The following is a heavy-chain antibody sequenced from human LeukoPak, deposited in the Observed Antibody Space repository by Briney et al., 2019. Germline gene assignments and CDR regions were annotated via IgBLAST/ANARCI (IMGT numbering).Heavy chain of an antibody. D-gene: IGHD3-10*01. CDR3: ARDQLIWFGESWFDP. CDR1: VFTFSSYS. V-gene: IGHV3-21*01. J-gene: IGHJ5*02. CDR2: ISSSSSYI. Sequence: PGGALRLSCPASVFTFSSYSLNWLRQAPGKGLEWVSSISSSSSYIYYADSVKGRFTISRDNAKNSLYLQMNSLRAEDTAVYYCARDQLIWFGESWFDPWGQGTLVTVSS.